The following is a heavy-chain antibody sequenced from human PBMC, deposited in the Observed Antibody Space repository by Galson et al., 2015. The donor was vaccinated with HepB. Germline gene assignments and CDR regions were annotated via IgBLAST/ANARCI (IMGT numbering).Heavy chain of an antibody. Sequence: SLRLSCAASGFTFDDYGMSWVRQAPGKGLEWVSGINWNGGSTGYADSVKGRFTISRDNAKNSLYLQMNSLRAEDTALYYCARVGAVAGMLVDLAGGMDVWGQGTTVTVSS. J-gene: IGHJ6*02. CDR1: GFTFDDYG. CDR2: INWNGGST. D-gene: IGHD6-19*01. V-gene: IGHV3-20*04. CDR3: ARVGAVAGMLVDLAGGMDV.